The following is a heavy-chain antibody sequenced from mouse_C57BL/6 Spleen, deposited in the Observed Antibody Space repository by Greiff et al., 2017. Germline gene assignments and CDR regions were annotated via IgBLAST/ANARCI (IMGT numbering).Heavy chain of an antibody. CDR1: GYTFTSYW. V-gene: IGHV1-69*01. Sequence: QVQLQQPGAELVMPGASVKLSCKASGYTFTSYWMHWVKQRPGQGLEWIGDIDPSDSYTNYNQKFKGKSTLTVDKSSSTAYMQLSSLTSEDSAVYYCARYYYLGYIDDWGTGTTVTVSS. CDR2: IDPSDSYT. CDR3: ARYYYLGYIDD. J-gene: IGHJ1*03. D-gene: IGHD1-1*01.